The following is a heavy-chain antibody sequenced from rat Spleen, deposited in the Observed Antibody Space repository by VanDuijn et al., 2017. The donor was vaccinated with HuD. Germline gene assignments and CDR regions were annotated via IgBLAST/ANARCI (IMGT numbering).Heavy chain of an antibody. V-gene: IGHV3-3*01. D-gene: IGHD1-1*01. CDR1: GYSITSNYR. J-gene: IGHJ2*01. CDR3: ARYASITRAPRY. Sequence: EVQLQESGPGLVKPSQSLSLTCSVTGYSITSNYRWNWIRKFPGNKLEWMGYINSAGTTNYNPSLKSRISITRDTSKNQFFLQLNSVTTEDTATYYCARYASITRAPRYWGQGVMVTVSS. CDR2: INSAGTT.